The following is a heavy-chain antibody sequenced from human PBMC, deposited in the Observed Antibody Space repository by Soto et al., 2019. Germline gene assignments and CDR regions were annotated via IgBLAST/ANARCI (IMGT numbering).Heavy chain of an antibody. D-gene: IGHD2-15*01. CDR3: AHRDYRSGCFDY. CDR1: GFSLTTSGVA. J-gene: IGHJ4*02. V-gene: IGHV2-5*02. CDR2: IYWDDDK. Sequence: QITLKETGPTLVKPTQPLTLTCTYSGFSLTTSGVAVGWIRQPPGKALEWLALIYWDDDKRYSPSLKSRLTITKDTSKNQVVLTMTTMDPVDTATYYCAHRDYRSGCFDYWGQGVLVTVSS.